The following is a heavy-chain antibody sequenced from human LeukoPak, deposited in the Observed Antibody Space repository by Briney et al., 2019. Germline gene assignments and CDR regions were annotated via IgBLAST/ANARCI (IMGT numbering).Heavy chain of an antibody. V-gene: IGHV3-21*01. CDR2: ISSSSSYI. D-gene: IGHD3-10*01. CDR3: AREPLITMVRGAHFDY. CDR1: GFTFSSYS. J-gene: IGHJ4*02. Sequence: PGGSLRLSCAASGFTFSSYSMNWVRQAPGKGLEWVSSISSSSSYIYYADSVKGRFTISRDNAKNSLYLQMNSLRAEDTAVYYCAREPLITMVRGAHFDYWGQGTLVTVSS.